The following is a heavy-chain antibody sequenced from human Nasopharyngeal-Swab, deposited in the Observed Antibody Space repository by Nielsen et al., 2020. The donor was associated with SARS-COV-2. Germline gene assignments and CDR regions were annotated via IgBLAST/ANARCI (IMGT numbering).Heavy chain of an antibody. V-gene: IGHV3-74*01. J-gene: IGHJ4*02. CDR3: TRDTFGPTDS. CDR2: INPDGNTI. CDR1: GFSLSSYW. Sequence: GGSLRLSCAASGFSLSSYWMHWVRQAPGKGLSWVSRINPDGNTINYADSVKGRFTISRDTAKNTLYLQMSSLSVEDTAVYYCTRDTFGPTDSWGQGTLVTVSS. D-gene: IGHD2/OR15-2a*01.